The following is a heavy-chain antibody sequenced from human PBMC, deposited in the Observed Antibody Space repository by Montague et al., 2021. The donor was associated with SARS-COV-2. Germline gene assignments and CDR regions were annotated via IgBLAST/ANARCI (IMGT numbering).Heavy chain of an antibody. V-gene: IGHV4-38-2*02. Sequence: SETLSLTRTLSGYSISDGYYWVWIRQPPGKGLEWIGNIFQSGTTYYNPSLERRSTMSVDTSTNKFSLKLSSVTAADTAVYYCAREHWENYYDFWSGTNLASDYPYYGMDVWGQGTTVTVSS. CDR1: GYSISDGYY. CDR3: AREHWENYYDFWSGTNLASDYPYYGMDV. J-gene: IGHJ6*02. CDR2: IFQSGTT. D-gene: IGHD3-3*01.